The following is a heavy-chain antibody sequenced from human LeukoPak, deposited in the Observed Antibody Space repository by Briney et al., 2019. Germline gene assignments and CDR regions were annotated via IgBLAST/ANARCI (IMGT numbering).Heavy chain of an antibody. CDR1: GGSISSYY. Sequence: SETLSLTCTVSGGSISSYYWSWIRQPPGKGLEWIGYIYYSGTTYYNPSLKSRVTMSVDTSKNQFSLKLTSVTAADTAVYYCAREIRGVPLFYFDSWGQGTLVTVSS. CDR3: AREIRGVPLFYFDS. V-gene: IGHV4-59*12. CDR2: IYYSGTT. D-gene: IGHD3-10*01. J-gene: IGHJ4*02.